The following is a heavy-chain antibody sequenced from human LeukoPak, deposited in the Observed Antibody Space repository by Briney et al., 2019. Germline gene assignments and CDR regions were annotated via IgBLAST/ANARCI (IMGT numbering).Heavy chain of an antibody. J-gene: IGHJ4*02. V-gene: IGHV3-23*01. Sequence: GESLKISCKGSGYSFTSYWIGWVRQAPGKGLEWVSAISGSGGSTYYADSVKGRFTISRDNSKNTLYLQMNSLRAEDTAVYYCAKDLNYGDFESPNFDYWGQGTLVTVSS. D-gene: IGHD4-17*01. CDR3: AKDLNYGDFESPNFDY. CDR2: ISGSGGST. CDR1: GYSFTSYW.